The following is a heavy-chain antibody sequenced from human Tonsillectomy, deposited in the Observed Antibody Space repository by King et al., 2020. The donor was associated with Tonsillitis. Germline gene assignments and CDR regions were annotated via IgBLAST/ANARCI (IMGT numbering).Heavy chain of an antibody. Sequence: LQLQESGPGLVKPSETLSLTCTVSGGSVSSSYWSWIRQPPGKRLEWIGSIYYSGNTNYNPSLKSRVTISVDTSKNQFSLKLSSVTAADTAVYYCARYQAESSAWSAFYWYFDLWGRGTLLTVSS. CDR3: ARYQAESSAWSAFYWYFDL. CDR2: IYYSGNT. D-gene: IGHD6-19*01. V-gene: IGHV4-59*02. J-gene: IGHJ2*01. CDR1: GGSVSSSY.